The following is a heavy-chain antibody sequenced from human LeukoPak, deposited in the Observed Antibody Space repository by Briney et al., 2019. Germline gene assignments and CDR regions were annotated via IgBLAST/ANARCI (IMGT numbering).Heavy chain of an antibody. CDR1: GGTFSSYA. Sequence: GASVKVSCKASGGTFSSYAISWVRQAPGQGLEWMGGIIPIFGTANYAQKFQGRVTITADESTSTAYMELSSLRSEDTAVYYCARARLDYESRGYPRGDYYFDYWGQGTLVTVSS. D-gene: IGHD3-22*01. J-gene: IGHJ4*02. CDR2: IIPIFGTA. V-gene: IGHV1-69*13. CDR3: ARARLDYESRGYPRGDYYFDY.